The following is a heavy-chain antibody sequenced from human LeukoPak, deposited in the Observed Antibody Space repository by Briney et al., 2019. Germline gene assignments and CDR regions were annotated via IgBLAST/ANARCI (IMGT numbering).Heavy chain of an antibody. Sequence: GGSLRLSCAASGFTFDDYAMHWVRQAPGKGLEWVSLISGDGGSTYYADSVKGRFTISRDNSKSSLYLQMNSLRTEDTALYYCAKDSGSYYHPFFDYWGQGTLVTVSS. V-gene: IGHV3-43*02. D-gene: IGHD1-26*01. CDR1: GFTFDDYA. CDR3: AKDSGSYYHPFFDY. CDR2: ISGDGGST. J-gene: IGHJ4*02.